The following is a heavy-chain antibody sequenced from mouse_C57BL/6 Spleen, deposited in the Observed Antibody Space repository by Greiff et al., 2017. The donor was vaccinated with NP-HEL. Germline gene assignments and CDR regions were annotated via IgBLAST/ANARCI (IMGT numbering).Heavy chain of an antibody. V-gene: IGHV3-6*01. CDR1: GYSITSGYY. Sequence: DVKLQESGPGLVKPSQSLSLTCSVTGYSITSGYYWNWIRQFPGNKLEWMGYISYDGSNNYNPSLKNRISITRDTSKNQFFLKLNSVTTEDTATYYCARDITTVVARDWYFDVWGTGTTVTVSS. CDR3: ARDITTVVARDWYFDV. CDR2: ISYDGSN. D-gene: IGHD1-1*01. J-gene: IGHJ1*03.